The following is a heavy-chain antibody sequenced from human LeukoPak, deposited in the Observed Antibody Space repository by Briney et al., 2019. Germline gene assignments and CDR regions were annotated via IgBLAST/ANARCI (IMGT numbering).Heavy chain of an antibody. Sequence: SQTLSLTCTVSGGSISSASYYWSWIRQPAGKGLEWIGRIYTSGSTNYNPSLKSRVTISVDTSKNQFSLKLSSVTAADTAVYYCAMRERLAAAFDYWGRGTLVTVSS. CDR1: GGSISSASYY. CDR3: AMRERLAAAFDY. J-gene: IGHJ4*02. CDR2: IYTSGST. D-gene: IGHD6-13*01. V-gene: IGHV4-61*02.